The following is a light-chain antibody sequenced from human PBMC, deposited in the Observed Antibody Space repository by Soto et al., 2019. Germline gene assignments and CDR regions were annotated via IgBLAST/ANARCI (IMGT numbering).Light chain of an antibody. CDR1: SSNIGAGXD. J-gene: IGLJ2*01. Sequence: QSVLTQPPSVSGAPGQRVTIXCXXSSSNIGAGXDVHWYQQLPGTAPKLVIYGNRNRPSGVPDRFSGSKSGTSASLAITGLQXEXEADYYCQSYDSSLSGSKVVFGGGTKLTVL. CDR2: GNR. CDR3: QSYDSSLSGSKVV. V-gene: IGLV1-40*01.